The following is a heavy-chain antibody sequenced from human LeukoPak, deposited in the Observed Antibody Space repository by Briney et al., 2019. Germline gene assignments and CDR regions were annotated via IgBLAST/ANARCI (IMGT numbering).Heavy chain of an antibody. D-gene: IGHD7-27*01. J-gene: IGHJ4*02. CDR3: AKSVQLGWGSMCNY. V-gene: IGHV3-23*01. CDR2: IGPGVGST. Sequence: PGGSLRLSCAASGFTFSSYAMNWVRQAPGKGLEWVSSIGPGVGSTYYADSVEGRFTISRDNSKNTVYLQMHSLRAEDTALYYCAKSVQLGWGSMCNYWGQGILVTVSS. CDR1: GFTFSSYA.